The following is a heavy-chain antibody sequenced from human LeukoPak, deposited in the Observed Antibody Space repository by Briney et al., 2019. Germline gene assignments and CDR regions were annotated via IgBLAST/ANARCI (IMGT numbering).Heavy chain of an antibody. Sequence: PSETLSLTCTVSGGSISSSSYYWGWIRQPPGKGLEWIGSIYYSGSTYCNPSLKSRVTISVDTSRNQFSLKLSSVTAADTAVYYCARDLSSSWYPDLGYYYYSMDVWGQGTTVTVPS. CDR2: IYYSGST. CDR1: GGSISSSSYY. CDR3: ARDLSSSWYPDLGYYYYSMDV. J-gene: IGHJ6*02. D-gene: IGHD6-13*01. V-gene: IGHV4-39*07.